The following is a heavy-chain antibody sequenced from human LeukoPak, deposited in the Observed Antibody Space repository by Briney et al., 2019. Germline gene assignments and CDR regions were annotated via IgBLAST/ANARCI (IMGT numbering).Heavy chain of an antibody. Sequence: SQSLSLTCTVSGDSFSRANYYWTWVRQPPGKGLEWIGYVYYDGSTYYHPSLQSRLAISVDTSKNQFSLNLTSVTAADTAVYYCVRGLTGYSYFFDHWGQGALVTVSS. CDR1: GDSFSRANYY. CDR3: VRGLTGYSYFFDH. V-gene: IGHV4-30-4*08. J-gene: IGHJ4*02. D-gene: IGHD1-20*01. CDR2: VYYDGST.